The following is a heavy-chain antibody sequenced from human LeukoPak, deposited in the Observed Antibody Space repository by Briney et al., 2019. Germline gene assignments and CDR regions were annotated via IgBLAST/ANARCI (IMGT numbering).Heavy chain of an antibody. V-gene: IGHV1-8*01. CDR2: VNPNSGNT. CDR1: GYTFTSYD. Sequence: ASVKVSCKASGYTFTSYDINWVRQATGQGLEWMGWVNPNSGNTGYAQKFQGRVTMTRNTSISTAYMELSSLRSEDTAVYYCVRGRFGRLHNFNYFDYWGQGTLVTVSS. CDR3: VRGRFGRLHNFNYFDY. D-gene: IGHD3-16*01. J-gene: IGHJ4*02.